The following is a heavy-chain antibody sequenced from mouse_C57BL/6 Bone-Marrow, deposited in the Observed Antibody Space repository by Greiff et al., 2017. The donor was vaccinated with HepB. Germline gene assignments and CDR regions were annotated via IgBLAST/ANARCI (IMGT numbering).Heavy chain of an antibody. CDR1: GYTFTSYW. CDR2: IHPNSGST. J-gene: IGHJ1*03. CDR3: SGDYYGSSYRWYVDV. V-gene: IGHV1-64*01. D-gene: IGHD1-1*01. Sequence: QVQLQQPGAELVKPGASVKLSCKASGYTFTSYWMHWVKQRPGQGLEWIGMIHPNSGSTNYNEKFKSKATLTVDKSSSTAYMQLSSLTSEDSAVYYWSGDYYGSSYRWYVDVWGTGTTVTVSS.